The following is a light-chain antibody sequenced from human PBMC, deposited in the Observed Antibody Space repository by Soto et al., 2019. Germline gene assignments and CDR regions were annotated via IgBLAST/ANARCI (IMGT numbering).Light chain of an antibody. CDR2: DAS. J-gene: IGKJ5*01. V-gene: IGKV3-11*01. CDR1: QSVIIY. Sequence: EIVLTQSPGTLSLSPGERATLSCRAGQSVIIYLAWYQQKPGQAPRLLIYDASNRATGIPARFSGSGSGTDFTVTISSLEPEDFAVYYCQQRSNWPPITFGQGTRLEIK. CDR3: QQRSNWPPIT.